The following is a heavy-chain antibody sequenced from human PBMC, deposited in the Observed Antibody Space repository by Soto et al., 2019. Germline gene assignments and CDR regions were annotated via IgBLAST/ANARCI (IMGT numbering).Heavy chain of an antibody. D-gene: IGHD3-3*01. CDR1: GGSVSVHY. J-gene: IGHJ6*02. V-gene: IGHV4-34*01. CDR2: INPSGST. CDR3: ARGGITIYDYALDV. Sequence: SETLSLTCAVGGGSVSVHYLSVIRQPPGKGLEWIGEINPSGSTKYNPSLKSRVTISADTSRNQFSLKLSSVTAADTAVFYCARGGITIYDYALDVWGQGTTVTVSS.